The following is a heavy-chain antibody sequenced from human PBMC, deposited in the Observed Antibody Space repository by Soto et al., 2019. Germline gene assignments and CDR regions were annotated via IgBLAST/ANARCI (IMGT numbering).Heavy chain of an antibody. CDR2: IGTAGDT. CDR3: ARGYCSSTSCSYYYYYYYMDV. J-gene: IGHJ6*03. D-gene: IGHD2-2*01. V-gene: IGHV3-13*01. CDR1: GFTFSSYD. Sequence: GGSLILSCAASGFTFSSYDMHWVRQATGKGLEWVSAIGTAGDTYYPGSVKGRFTISRENAKNSLYLQMNSLRAGDTAVYYCARGYCSSTSCSYYYYYYYMDVWGKGTTVTVSS.